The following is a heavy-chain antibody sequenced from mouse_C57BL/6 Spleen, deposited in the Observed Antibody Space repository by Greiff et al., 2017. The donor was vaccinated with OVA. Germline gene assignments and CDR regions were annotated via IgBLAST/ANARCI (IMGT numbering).Heavy chain of an antibody. V-gene: IGHV3-1*01. J-gene: IGHJ1*03. CDR3: ARDNDYDGPWYFDV. Sequence: EVKLQESGPGMVKPSQSLSLTCTVTGYSITSGYDWHWIRHFPGNKLEWMGYISYSGSTNYNPSLKSRISITHDTSKNQFFLKLNSVTTEDTATYYCARDNDYDGPWYFDVWGTGTTVTVSS. CDR2: ISYSGST. D-gene: IGHD2-4*01. CDR1: GYSITSGYD.